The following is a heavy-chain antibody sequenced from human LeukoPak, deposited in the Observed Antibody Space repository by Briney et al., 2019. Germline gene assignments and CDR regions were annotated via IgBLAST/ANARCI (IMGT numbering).Heavy chain of an antibody. V-gene: IGHV3-30-3*01. Sequence: PGGSLRLSCAGSGFTFSSYGMHWVRQAPGKGVEWVAVISYDGSNKYYADSVKGRFTISRDNSKNTLYLQMNSLRAEDTAVYYCAREKLPETSYYYYYGMDVWGQGTTVTVSS. CDR3: AREKLPETSYYYYYGMDV. D-gene: IGHD1-1*01. CDR1: GFTFSSYG. CDR2: ISYDGSNK. J-gene: IGHJ6*02.